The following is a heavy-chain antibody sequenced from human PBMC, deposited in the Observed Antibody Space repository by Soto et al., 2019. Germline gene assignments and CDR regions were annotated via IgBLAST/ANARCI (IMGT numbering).Heavy chain of an antibody. CDR3: ATLEPSRRLRYFDWLPDHDY. J-gene: IGHJ4*02. CDR2: IYYSGST. Sequence: TLSLTCTVSGGSISSSSYYWGWIRQPPGKGLEWIGSIYYSGSTYYNPSLKSRVTISVDTSKNQFSLKLSSVTAADTAVYYCATLEPSRRLRYFDWLPDHDYWGQGTLVTVSS. D-gene: IGHD3-9*01. V-gene: IGHV4-39*01. CDR1: GGSISSSSYY.